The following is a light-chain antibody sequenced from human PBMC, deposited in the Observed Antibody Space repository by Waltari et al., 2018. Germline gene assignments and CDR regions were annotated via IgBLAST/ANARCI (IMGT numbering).Light chain of an antibody. V-gene: IGKV3-20*01. J-gene: IGKJ1*01. CDR1: RSVSNNY. Sequence: EIVLTQSPGTLSLSPGERATLSCRASRSVSNNYLAWYQQKSGQAPRLLIYLASTRATGIPDRFSGSGSGTDFTLTISRLEPEDFAVYYCQQYYSTPWTFGQGTKVEIK. CDR2: LAS. CDR3: QQYYSTPWT.